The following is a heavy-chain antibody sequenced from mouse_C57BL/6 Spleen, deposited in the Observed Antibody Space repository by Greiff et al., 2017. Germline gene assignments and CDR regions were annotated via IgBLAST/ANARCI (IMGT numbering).Heavy chain of an antibody. CDR3: AIYSLDYGSNPGGMDY. V-gene: IGHV7-3*01. Sequence: EVQRVESGGGLVQPGGSLSLSCAASGFTFTDYYMSWVRQPPGKALEWLGFIRNKANGYTTEYSASVKGRFTISRDNSQSILYLQMNALRAEDSATYYCAIYSLDYGSNPGGMDYWGQGTSVTVSS. CDR1: GFTFTDYY. CDR2: IRNKANGYTT. J-gene: IGHJ4*01. D-gene: IGHD1-1*01.